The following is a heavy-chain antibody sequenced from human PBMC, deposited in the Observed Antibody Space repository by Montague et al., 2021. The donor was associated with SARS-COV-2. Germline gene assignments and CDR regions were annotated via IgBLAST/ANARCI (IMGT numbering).Heavy chain of an antibody. Sequence: SETLSLTCTVSGGSISSSSYYWGWLRQPPGKGLEWIGSIYYSGSTYYNPSLKSRVTISVDTSKNQFSLKLSSVTAADTAVYYCARFPDLYYYDSKAAHATPDALDIWGQGTMVTVSS. CDR2: IYYSGST. CDR1: GGSISSSSYY. J-gene: IGHJ3*02. D-gene: IGHD3-22*01. CDR3: ARFPDLYYYDSKAAHATPDALDI. V-gene: IGHV4-39*01.